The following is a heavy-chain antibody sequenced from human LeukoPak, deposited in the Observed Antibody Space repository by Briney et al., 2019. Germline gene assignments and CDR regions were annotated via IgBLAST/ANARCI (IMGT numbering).Heavy chain of an antibody. V-gene: IGHV4-59*01. CDR1: DDSITIYY. CDR2: IDHTGST. D-gene: IGHD6-13*01. J-gene: IGHJ6*03. Sequence: SETLSLTCTVSDDSITIYYWTWIRQPPGKGLEWIGYIDHTGSTNYNPSLNSRVTISRDTSKNHFSLELTSATAADTAVYFCARGRVSSNTWYSTYYYYFYMDVWGKGTTVTVS. CDR3: ARGRVSSNTWYSTYYYYFYMDV.